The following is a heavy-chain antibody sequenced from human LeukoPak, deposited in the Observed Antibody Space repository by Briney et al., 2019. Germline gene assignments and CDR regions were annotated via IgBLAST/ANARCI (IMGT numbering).Heavy chain of an antibody. CDR2: IHMSGST. Sequence: SETLSLTCSVSGGSITAYYWSWIRQSAAKGLEWIGRIHMSGSTNYKSSPKSRVAMSMDRSKNLLTLELRSATAADTAVYYCARDESSRDDKNGYQYWGQGIMVTVSS. D-gene: IGHD3-22*01. J-gene: IGHJ4*02. CDR3: ARDESSRDDKNGYQY. CDR1: GGSITAYY. V-gene: IGHV4-4*07.